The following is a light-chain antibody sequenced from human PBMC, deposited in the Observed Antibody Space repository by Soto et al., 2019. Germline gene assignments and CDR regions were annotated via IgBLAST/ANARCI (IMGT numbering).Light chain of an antibody. J-gene: IGKJ2*01. V-gene: IGKV1-5*01. Sequence: DIQMPQSPSTLSASVGDRVTITCRASPSINNWLAWYQQKPGKAPDLLIYDVSRLESGVPSRFSGSGSGTEFTLTISSLQPADSATYDCPQYDSYSPYTFGQGTLLE. CDR1: PSINNW. CDR2: DVS. CDR3: PQYDSYSPYT.